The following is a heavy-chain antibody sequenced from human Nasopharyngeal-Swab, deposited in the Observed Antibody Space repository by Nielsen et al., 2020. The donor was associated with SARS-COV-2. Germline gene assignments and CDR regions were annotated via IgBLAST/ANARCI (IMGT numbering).Heavy chain of an antibody. CDR1: GFIFSASS. V-gene: IGHV3-73*01. CDR2: IGDKAHNYAT. J-gene: IGHJ4*02. Sequence: GESLKLSCAASGFIFSASSIHLVRHASGKGLEWVVRIGDKAHNYATTYGASVQGRFTISRDDSKNTSFLQMDSLKTEDTALYYCTTDFYFDYWGQGTLVTVSS. CDR3: TTDFYFDY.